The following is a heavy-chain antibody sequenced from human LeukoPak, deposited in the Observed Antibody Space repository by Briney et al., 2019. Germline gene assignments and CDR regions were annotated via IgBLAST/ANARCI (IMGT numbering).Heavy chain of an antibody. D-gene: IGHD4-23*01. J-gene: IGHJ4*02. Sequence: SETLSLTCTVSGGSISSSSYYWGWIRQPPGKGLEWIGSIYYSGSTYYNPSLKSRVTISVDTSKNQFSLKLSSVTAADTAVYYCASQDIRTVVTLDYWGQGTLVTASS. CDR1: GGSISSSSYY. V-gene: IGHV4-39*01. CDR2: IYYSGST. CDR3: ASQDIRTVVTLDY.